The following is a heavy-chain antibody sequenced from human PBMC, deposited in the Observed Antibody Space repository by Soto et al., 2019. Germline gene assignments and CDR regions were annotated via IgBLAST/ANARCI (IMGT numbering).Heavy chain of an antibody. CDR2: ISSSGSTI. CDR1: GFTFSSYE. CDR3: ARDPWLVNFDY. V-gene: IGHV3-48*03. D-gene: IGHD6-19*01. J-gene: IGHJ4*02. Sequence: HPGGSLRLSCAASGFTFSSYEMNWVRQAPGKGLEWVSYISSSGSTIYYADSVKGRFTISRDNAKNSLYLQMNSLRAEDTAVYYCARDPWLVNFDYWGQGXLVTVYS.